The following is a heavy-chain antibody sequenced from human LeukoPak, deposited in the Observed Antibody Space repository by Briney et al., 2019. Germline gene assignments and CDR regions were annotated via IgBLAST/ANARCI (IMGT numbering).Heavy chain of an antibody. V-gene: IGHV3-9*01. CDR1: GFTFDDYA. J-gene: IGHJ4*02. CDR3: AKDIGYSYGNIDY. CDR2: ISWNSGSI. D-gene: IGHD5-18*01. Sequence: GRSLRLSCAASGFTFDDYAIHWVRQAPGKGLEWVSGISWNSGSIGYADSVKGRFTISRDNAKNSLYLQMNSLRAEDTALYYCAKDIGYSYGNIDYWGQGTLVTVSS.